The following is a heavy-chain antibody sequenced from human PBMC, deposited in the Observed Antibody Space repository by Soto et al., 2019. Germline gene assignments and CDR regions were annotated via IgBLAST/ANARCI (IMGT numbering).Heavy chain of an antibody. Sequence: SETLSLTCTVSGGSISSGDYYWSWIRQPPGKGLEWIGYIYYSGSTYYKPSLKSRVTISVDTSKNQFSLKLSSVTAADTAVFYCARGRYCLTGRCFPNWFDSWGQGALVTVSS. V-gene: IGHV4-30-4*01. CDR3: ARGRYCLTGRCFPNWFDS. J-gene: IGHJ5*01. D-gene: IGHD7-27*01. CDR2: IYYSGST. CDR1: GGSISSGDYY.